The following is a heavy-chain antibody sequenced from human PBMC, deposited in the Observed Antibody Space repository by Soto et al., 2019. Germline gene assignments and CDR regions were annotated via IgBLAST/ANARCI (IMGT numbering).Heavy chain of an antibody. J-gene: IGHJ4*02. CDR2: ISGSGCST. V-gene: IGHV3-23*01. Sequence: GGSLRLSCEASGFTFSSYAMSWVRQAPGKGLEWVSTISGSGCSTYYADSVKGRFTISRDNSKNTLYLQMNGLRDEDTAVYIVLAARLDYWGQGTLVTVSS. CDR1: GFTFSSYA. CDR3: LAARLDY. D-gene: IGHD6-6*01.